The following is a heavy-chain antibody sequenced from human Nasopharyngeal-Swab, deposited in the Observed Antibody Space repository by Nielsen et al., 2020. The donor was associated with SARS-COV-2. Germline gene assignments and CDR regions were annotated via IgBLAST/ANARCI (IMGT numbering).Heavy chain of an antibody. CDR3: ARGQDGAAAAL. CDR1: GGSFSGYY. V-gene: IGHV4-34*01. CDR2: INHSGST. Sequence: GSLRLSCAVYGGSFSGYYWSWIRQPPGKGLEWIGEINHSGSTNYNPSLKSRVTISVDTSKNQFSLKLTSLTAADTAMYYCARGQDGAAAALWGQGTLVTVSS. D-gene: IGHD6-13*01. J-gene: IGHJ4*02.